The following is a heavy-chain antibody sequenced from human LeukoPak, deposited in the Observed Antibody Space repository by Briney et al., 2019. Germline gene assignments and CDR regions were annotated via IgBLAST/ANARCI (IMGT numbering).Heavy chain of an antibody. Sequence: PGGSLRLSCAVSGFTFGRNVIHWVRQAPGKGLEWASGISGSGGSTYYADSVKGRFTISRENSKNTLYLQMNSLRAEDTAVYYCATDVAAAAGGFDPWGQGTLVTVSS. D-gene: IGHD6-13*01. CDR2: ISGSGGST. CDR3: ATDVAAAAGGFDP. V-gene: IGHV3-23*01. CDR1: GFTFGRNV. J-gene: IGHJ5*02.